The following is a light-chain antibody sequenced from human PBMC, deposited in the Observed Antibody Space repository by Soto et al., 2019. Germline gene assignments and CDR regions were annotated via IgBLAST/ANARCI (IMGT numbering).Light chain of an antibody. CDR2: GAS. J-gene: IGKJ1*01. CDR3: QHYNNWPPWT. CDR1: QSVSSN. Sequence: EIVMTQSPATVSVSPGERATLSCRASQSVSSNLAWYQQKPGQAPRLLIYGASTRATGVPVRFSGSGSGTEFTLTISSLQSEDFAVYYCQHYNNWPPWTFGQGTKVEIK. V-gene: IGKV3-15*01.